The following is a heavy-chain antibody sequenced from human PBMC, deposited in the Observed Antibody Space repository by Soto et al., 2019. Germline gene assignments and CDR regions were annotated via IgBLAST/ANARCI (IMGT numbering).Heavy chain of an antibody. Sequence: EVQVLESGGGLVQPGGSLRLSCEGSGFTVSSHAMTWLRQAPGKGPEWVSTITADAGTYYAVSVKGRFAMSRDTSEGTLYLQMDSLGAEVTAAYYCAPHVSCSGGRCKYAACAIRGQGMIVSVSS. CDR1: GFTVSSHA. CDR3: APHVSCSGGRCKYAACAI. D-gene: IGHD2-15*01. J-gene: IGHJ3*02. CDR2: ITADAGT. V-gene: IGHV3-23*01.